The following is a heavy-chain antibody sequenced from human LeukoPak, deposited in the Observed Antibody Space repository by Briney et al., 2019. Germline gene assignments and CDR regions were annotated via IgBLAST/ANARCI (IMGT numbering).Heavy chain of an antibody. D-gene: IGHD5-24*01. J-gene: IGHJ3*02. CDR2: ICPGDSDT. V-gene: IGHV5-51*01. CDR3: AKTRDGFLSGAFDI. Sequence: GESLKISCKGSGYSFTSYWIGWVRQMPGKGLEWMGIICPGDSDTRYSPTFQGQVTISGDKSIRTAYLQWSSLKASDTAIYYCAKTRDGFLSGAFDIWGQGTMVTVSS. CDR1: GYSFTSYW.